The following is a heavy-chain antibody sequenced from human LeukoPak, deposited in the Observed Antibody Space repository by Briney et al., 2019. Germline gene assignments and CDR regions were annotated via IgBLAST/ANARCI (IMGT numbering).Heavy chain of an antibody. V-gene: IGHV4-39*01. CDR3: ARHEDMVRDYFDY. CDR2: IYYSGST. D-gene: IGHD4-23*01. J-gene: IGHJ4*02. CDR1: GGSISSSSYY. Sequence: SETLSLTCTVSGGSISSSSYYWGWIRQPPGKGLKWIGSIYYSGSTYYNPSLKSRVTISVDTSKNQFSLKLSSVTAADTAVYYCARHEDMVRDYFDYWGQGTLVTVSS.